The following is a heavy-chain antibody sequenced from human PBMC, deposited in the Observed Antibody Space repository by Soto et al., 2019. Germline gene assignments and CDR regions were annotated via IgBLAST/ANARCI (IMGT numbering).Heavy chain of an antibody. J-gene: IGHJ6*02. CDR1: GGSISTYY. CDR2: IYYSGTT. D-gene: IGHD2-2*01. Sequence: ETLSLTCTVSGGSISTYYWSWIRQPPGKGLEWIGYIYYSGTTNYNPSLKSRDTISVDTSKNQFSLNLNSVTAADTAVYYCARDGSTSGDDYYGMDVCGPGPTVTVS. CDR3: ARDGSTSGDDYYGMDV. V-gene: IGHV4-59*13.